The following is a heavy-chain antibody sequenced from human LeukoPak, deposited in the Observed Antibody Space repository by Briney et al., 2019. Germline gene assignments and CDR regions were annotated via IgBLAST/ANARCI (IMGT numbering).Heavy chain of an antibody. CDR2: INPKSGGT. CDR1: GYTFSGYY. Sequence: GASVKVSCKASGYTFSGYYMHWVRQAPGQGLEWMGWINPKSGGTNEAQKFHDRVTMTRDTSIRTAYMEVSRLGSDDTAMYYCARSPDILTGENFDYWGQGTLVTVSS. J-gene: IGHJ4*02. V-gene: IGHV1-2*02. CDR3: ARSPDILTGENFDY. D-gene: IGHD3-9*01.